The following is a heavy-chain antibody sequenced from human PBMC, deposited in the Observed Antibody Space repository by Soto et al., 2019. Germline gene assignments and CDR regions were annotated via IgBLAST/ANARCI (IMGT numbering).Heavy chain of an antibody. CDR3: ARVRFVVVPAANRGDWFDP. CDR1: GGTFSSYA. J-gene: IGHJ5*02. D-gene: IGHD2-2*01. Sequence: ASVKVSCKVSGGTFSSYAISWVRQAPGQGLEWMGGIIPIFGTANYAQKFQGRVTITADESTSTAYMELSSLRSEDTAVYYCARVRFVVVPAANRGDWFDPWGQGTLVTVSS. CDR2: IIPIFGTA. V-gene: IGHV1-69*13.